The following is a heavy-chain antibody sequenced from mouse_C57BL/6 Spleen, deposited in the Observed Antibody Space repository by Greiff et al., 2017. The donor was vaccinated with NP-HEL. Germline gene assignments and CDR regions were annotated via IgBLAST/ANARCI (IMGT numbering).Heavy chain of an antibody. D-gene: IGHD1-1*01. CDR2: IWSGGST. CDR1: GFSLTSYG. Sequence: VQRVESGPGLVQPSQSLSITCTVSGFSLTSYGVHWVRQSPGKGLEWLGVIWSGGSTDYNAAFISRLSISKDNSKSQVFFKMNSLQADDTAIYYCARLLPPWYFDVWGTGTTVTVSS. J-gene: IGHJ1*03. CDR3: ARLLPPWYFDV. V-gene: IGHV2-2*01.